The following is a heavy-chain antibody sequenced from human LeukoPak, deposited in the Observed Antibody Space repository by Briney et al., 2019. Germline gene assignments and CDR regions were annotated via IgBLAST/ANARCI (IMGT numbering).Heavy chain of an antibody. CDR2: IWYDGSNK. CDR3: AKSDSSGWYEGDYYYYYMDV. CDR1: GFTFSSYG. D-gene: IGHD6-19*01. Sequence: PGRSLRLSCAASGFTFSSYGLHWVRQAPGKGLEGVAVIWYDGSNKYFADSAKGRFTISRDNCKNTLYLQMNSLRAEDTAVYYCAKSDSSGWYEGDYYYYYMDVWGKGTTVTVSS. J-gene: IGHJ6*03. V-gene: IGHV3-33*06.